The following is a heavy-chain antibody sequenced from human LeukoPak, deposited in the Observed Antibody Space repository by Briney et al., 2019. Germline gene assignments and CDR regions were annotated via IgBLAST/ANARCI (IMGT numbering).Heavy chain of an antibody. CDR2: ISSSSSYI. J-gene: IGHJ4*02. D-gene: IGHD2-15*01. Sequence: GGSLRLSCAASGFTFSSYSMNWVRQAPGKGLEWVSSISSSSSYIYYADSVKGRFTISRDNAKNSLYLQMNSLRAEDTAVYYFGGRKGEYCCCGGSCPFDYWGQGTLVTVSS. CDR3: GGRKGEYCCCGGSCPFDY. V-gene: IGHV3-21*04. CDR1: GFTFSSYS.